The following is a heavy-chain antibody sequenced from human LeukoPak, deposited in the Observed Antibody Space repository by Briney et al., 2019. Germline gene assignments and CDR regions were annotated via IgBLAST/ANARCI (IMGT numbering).Heavy chain of an antibody. J-gene: IGHJ4*02. D-gene: IGHD1-26*01. Sequence: ASVKVSFKASGYTFTSYYIHWVRQAPGQGLEWMGIINPSGDSTSYAQKFQGRVTLTTDTSTSTVYMGLSSLRSEDTAVYYCARDAASGSYLLGSDYWGQGTLVTVST. CDR3: ARDAASGSYLLGSDY. CDR2: INPSGDST. V-gene: IGHV1-46*01. CDR1: GYTFTSYY.